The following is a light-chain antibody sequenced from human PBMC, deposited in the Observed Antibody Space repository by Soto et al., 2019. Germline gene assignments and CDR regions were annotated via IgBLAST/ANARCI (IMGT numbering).Light chain of an antibody. CDR2: GAS. CDR3: QQYGNSRT. J-gene: IGKJ1*01. CDR1: QSLSSSY. Sequence: EIVLTQSPGTLSLSPGERATLSCRASQSLSSSYLAWYQQKPGQAPRLLIYGASSRATGIPDRFSGSGSGTDFTLTISRLEPEDFAVYYCQQYGNSRTFGQGTKV. V-gene: IGKV3-20*01.